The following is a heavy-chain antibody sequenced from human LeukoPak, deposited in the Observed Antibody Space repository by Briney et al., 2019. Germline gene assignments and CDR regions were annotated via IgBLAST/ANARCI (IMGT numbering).Heavy chain of an antibody. V-gene: IGHV3-33*01. Sequence: GRSLRLSCAASGFTFSSYGMHWVRQAPGKGLEWVAVIWYDGSNKYYADSVKGRFTISRDNSKNTLYLQMNSLRAEDTAVYYCARGGTAARPRYDNYMDVWGKGTTVNVSS. CDR2: IWYDGSNK. CDR1: GFTFSSYG. J-gene: IGHJ6*03. CDR3: ARGGTAARPRYDNYMDV. D-gene: IGHD6-6*01.